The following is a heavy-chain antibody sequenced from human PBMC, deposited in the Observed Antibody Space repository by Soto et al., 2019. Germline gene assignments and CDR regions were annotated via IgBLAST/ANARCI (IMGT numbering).Heavy chain of an antibody. CDR1: GYTLTELS. CDR3: ATALEPPGSYYYYYMDV. Sequence: ASVKVSCKVSGYTLTELSMHWVRQAPGKGLEWMGGFDPEDGETIYAQKFQGRVTMTEDTSTDTAYMELSSLRSEDTAVYYCATALEPPGSYYYYYMDVWGKGTTVTVSS. D-gene: IGHD1-1*01. J-gene: IGHJ6*03. V-gene: IGHV1-24*01. CDR2: FDPEDGET.